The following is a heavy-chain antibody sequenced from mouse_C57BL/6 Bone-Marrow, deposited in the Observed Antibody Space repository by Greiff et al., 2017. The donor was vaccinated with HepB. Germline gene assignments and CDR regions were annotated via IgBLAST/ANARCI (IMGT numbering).Heavy chain of an antibody. Sequence: VHLVESGPGLVQPSQSLSITCTVSGFSLTSYGVHWVRQSPGKGLEWLGVIWSGGSTDYNAAFISRLSISKDNSKSQVFIKMNSLQADDTAIYYCDRPTTVVAPYAMDYWGQGTTVTVSS. J-gene: IGHJ4*01. CDR2: IWSGGST. V-gene: IGHV2-2*01. CDR3: DRPTTVVAPYAMDY. CDR1: GFSLTSYG. D-gene: IGHD1-1*01.